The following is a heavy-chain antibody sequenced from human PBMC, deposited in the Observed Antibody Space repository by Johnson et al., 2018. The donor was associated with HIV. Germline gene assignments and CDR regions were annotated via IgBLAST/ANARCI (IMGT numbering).Heavy chain of an antibody. CDR2: IWPDGSKR. Sequence: QVQLVESGGDVVQPGTSLRLSCEASGLILSGYGLHWVRQAPGKGLEWVAVIWPDGSKRYYADSVKGRFTISRDNSKNTLYLQMNSLRAEDTAVYYCARECSSTRWTYGFDIWGQGTMVTVSS. CDR3: ARECSSTRWTYGFDI. V-gene: IGHV3-33*01. J-gene: IGHJ3*02. CDR1: GLILSGYG. D-gene: IGHD6-13*01.